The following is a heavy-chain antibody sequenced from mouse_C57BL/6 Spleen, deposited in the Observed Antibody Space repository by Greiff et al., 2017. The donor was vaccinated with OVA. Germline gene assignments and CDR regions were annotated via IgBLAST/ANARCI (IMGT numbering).Heavy chain of an antibody. CDR2: ISDGGSYT. Sequence: EVKLVESGGGLVKPGGSLKLSCAASGFTFSSYAMSWVRQTPEKRLEWVATISDGGSYTYYPDNVKGRFTISRDNAKNNLYLQMSHLKSEDTAMYYCAREFYDGYYGGFAYWGQGTLVTVSA. CDR3: AREFYDGYYGGFAY. V-gene: IGHV5-4*01. D-gene: IGHD2-3*01. CDR1: GFTFSSYA. J-gene: IGHJ3*01.